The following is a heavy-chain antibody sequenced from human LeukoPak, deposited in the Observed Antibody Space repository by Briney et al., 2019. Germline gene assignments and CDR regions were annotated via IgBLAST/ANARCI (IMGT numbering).Heavy chain of an antibody. V-gene: IGHV3-66*01. CDR2: IYSGGST. CDR1: GFTVSSNY. D-gene: IGHD6-13*01. Sequence: PGGSLRLSCAASGFTVSSNYMSWVRQAPGKGLEWVSVIYSGGSTYYADSVKGRFTISRDNAKNSLYLQMNSLRAEDTAVYYCARDGSQQLVRGRDYYYYYMDVWGKGTTVTVSS. CDR3: ARDGSQQLVRGRDYYYYYMDV. J-gene: IGHJ6*03.